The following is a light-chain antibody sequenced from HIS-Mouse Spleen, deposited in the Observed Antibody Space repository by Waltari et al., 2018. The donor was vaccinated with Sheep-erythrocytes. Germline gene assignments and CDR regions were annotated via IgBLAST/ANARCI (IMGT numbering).Light chain of an antibody. Sequence: RRATQGVSSSYLAWYQQKPGQAPRLLIYGASSRATGIPDRFSGSGSGTDFTLTISRLEPEDFAVYYCQQYGSSPRTFGQGTKVEIK. J-gene: IGKJ1*01. CDR2: GAS. CDR1: QGVSSSY. CDR3: QQYGSSPRT. V-gene: IGKV3-20*01.